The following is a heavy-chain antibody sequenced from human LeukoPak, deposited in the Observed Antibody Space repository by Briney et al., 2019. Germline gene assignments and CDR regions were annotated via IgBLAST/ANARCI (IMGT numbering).Heavy chain of an antibody. CDR3: ARLGYCSSTSCRNDY. J-gene: IGHJ4*02. D-gene: IGHD2-2*01. CDR1: GGSFSGYY. CDR2: INHSGST. Sequence: SETLSLTCAVYGGSFSGYYWSWIRQPPGKGLEWIGEINHSGSTNYNPSLKSRVTISVDTSKNQFSLKLSSVTAADTAVYYCARLGYCSSTSCRNDYWGQGTLVTVSS. V-gene: IGHV4-34*01.